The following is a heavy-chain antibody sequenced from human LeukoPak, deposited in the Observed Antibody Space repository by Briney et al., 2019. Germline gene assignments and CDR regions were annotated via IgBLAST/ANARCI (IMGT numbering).Heavy chain of an antibody. CDR3: ARVGPPRAAAGTHWFDP. D-gene: IGHD6-13*01. CDR1: GGSISSGGYY. V-gene: IGHV4-30-2*01. CDR2: IYHSGST. Sequence: SETLSLTCTVSGGSISSGGYYWSWVRQPPGKGLGCIGYIYHSGSTYYNPSFKSRVTISVDRSKNQFSLKLSSVTAADTAVYYCARVGPPRAAAGTHWFDPWGQGTLVTVSS. J-gene: IGHJ5*02.